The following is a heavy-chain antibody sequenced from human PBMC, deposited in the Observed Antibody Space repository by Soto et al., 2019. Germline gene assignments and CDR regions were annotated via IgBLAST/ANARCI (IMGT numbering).Heavy chain of an antibody. CDR3: ARGGQLRARNYYMDV. CDR1: GFTFSSYG. Sequence: RGSLRLSCAASGFTFSSYGMHWVRQAPGKGLEWVAVIWYDGSNKYYADSVKGRFTISRDNSKNTLYLQMNSLRAEDTAVYYCARGGQLRARNYYMDVWGKGTTVTVSS. V-gene: IGHV3-33*01. J-gene: IGHJ6*03. D-gene: IGHD5-12*01. CDR2: IWYDGSNK.